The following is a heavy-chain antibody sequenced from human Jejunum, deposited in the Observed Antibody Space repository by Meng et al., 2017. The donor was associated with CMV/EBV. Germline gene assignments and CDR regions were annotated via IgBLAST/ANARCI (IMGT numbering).Heavy chain of an antibody. Sequence: GSISSGGYYWSWIRQHPGKGLEWSGYSYKSGSTYYNPSLKSRVNISRDTSTNQFSLKLTSVTAADTAVYYCARGGPNVVVTAICFDYWGQGTLVTVSS. D-gene: IGHD2-21*02. V-gene: IGHV4-31*02. CDR1: GSISSGGYY. CDR3: ARGGPNVVVTAICFDY. CDR2: SYKSGST. J-gene: IGHJ4*02.